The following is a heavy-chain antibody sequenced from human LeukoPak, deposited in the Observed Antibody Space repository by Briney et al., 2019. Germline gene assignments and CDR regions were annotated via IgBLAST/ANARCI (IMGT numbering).Heavy chain of an antibody. CDR3: AKDRDEGFGELLPVVFDY. V-gene: IGHV3-23*01. D-gene: IGHD3-10*01. CDR2: ISGSGRST. J-gene: IGHJ4*02. Sequence: LSGGSLRLSCGASRFTFGGYGVIWLRRAPGKGLEGVSSISGSGRSTPYANSVKGRFTISRDNTKNAPFLQMNSMRAEDTAVYYCAKDRDEGFGELLPVVFDYWGQGTRVTVSS. CDR1: RFTFGGYG.